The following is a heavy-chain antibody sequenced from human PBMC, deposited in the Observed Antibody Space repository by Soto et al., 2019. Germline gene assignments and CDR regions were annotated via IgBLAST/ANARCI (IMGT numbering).Heavy chain of an antibody. Sequence: QLQLQESGPGLVKPSETLSLTCTVSGGSISSSSYYWGWIRQPPGKGLEWSGSIYYSGSTYYNPSLKSRVTISVDTSKNQFSLKLRSVTAADTAVYYCAIEPQTRSSTGWFDPWGQGTLVTVSS. J-gene: IGHJ5*02. CDR2: IYYSGST. D-gene: IGHD1-26*01. V-gene: IGHV4-39*01. CDR3: AIEPQTRSSTGWFDP. CDR1: GGSISSSSYY.